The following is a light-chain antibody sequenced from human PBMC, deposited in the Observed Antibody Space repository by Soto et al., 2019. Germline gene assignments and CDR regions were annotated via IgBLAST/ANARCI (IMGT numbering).Light chain of an antibody. V-gene: IGKV3-20*01. Sequence: EIVLTPSPGTLSLSPGERATLSCRASQSVSSKLAWYQQKPGQAPRLLIYGASTRATGIPDRFSGSGSGTDFTLTISRLEPEDFAVYYCQQHGGSPITFGQGTRLEIK. J-gene: IGKJ5*01. CDR2: GAS. CDR3: QQHGGSPIT. CDR1: QSVSSK.